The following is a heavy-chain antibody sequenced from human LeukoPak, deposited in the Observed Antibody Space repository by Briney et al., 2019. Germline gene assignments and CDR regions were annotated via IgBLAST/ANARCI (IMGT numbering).Heavy chain of an antibody. V-gene: IGHV1-2*02. CDR2: INPNSGGT. D-gene: IGHD1-26*01. Sequence: ASVKVSCKASGYTFTGYYMHWVRQAPGQGLEWMGWINPNSGGTNYAQKSQGRVTMTRDTSISTAYMELSRLRSDDTAVYYCARDGAYSGSYYPWMASTYYFDYWGQGTLVTVSS. CDR3: ARDGAYSGSYYPWMASTYYFDY. J-gene: IGHJ4*02. CDR1: GYTFTGYY.